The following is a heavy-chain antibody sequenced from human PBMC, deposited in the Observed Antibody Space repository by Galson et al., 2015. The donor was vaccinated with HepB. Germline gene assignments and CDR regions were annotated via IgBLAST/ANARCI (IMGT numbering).Heavy chain of an antibody. D-gene: IGHD4-17*01. Sequence: SLRLSCAASGLTFSSYAMSWVRQAPGKGLEWLSYISSSTTYTNYADSVKGRFTISRDKVKNSMYLQMNSLRAEDTAVYYCVRVADSDYGDHTHFDYWGQGTLVTVSS. V-gene: IGHV3-11*06. CDR1: GLTFSSYA. CDR3: VRVADSDYGDHTHFDY. J-gene: IGHJ4*02. CDR2: ISSSTTYT.